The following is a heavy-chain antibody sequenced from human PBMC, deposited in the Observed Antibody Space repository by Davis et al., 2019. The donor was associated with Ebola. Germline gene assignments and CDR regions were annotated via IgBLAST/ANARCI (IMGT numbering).Heavy chain of an antibody. CDR1: GYIFTSYA. Sequence: AASVKVSCKASGYIFTSYAMHWVRQAPGQRLEWVGWINAGNGDTKYSQKFQGRVTMTRDTSTSTVYMELSSLRSEDTAVYYCARGLRFLEWGWFDPWGQGTLVTVSS. V-gene: IGHV1-3*01. CDR2: INAGNGDT. D-gene: IGHD3-3*01. J-gene: IGHJ5*02. CDR3: ARGLRFLEWGWFDP.